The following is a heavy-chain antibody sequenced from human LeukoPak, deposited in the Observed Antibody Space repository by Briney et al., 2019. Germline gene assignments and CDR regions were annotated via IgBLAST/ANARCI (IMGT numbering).Heavy chain of an antibody. CDR2: INGDGSNV. D-gene: IGHD2-2*01. Sequence: GGSLRLSCAASGFTFSSYAMHWVRQAPGKGLVWVSHINGDGSNVNYADSVKGRFTISRDNAKNTLYLQMNSLRVEDTALYYCGRGKSPAAVDDWGQGTLVTVSS. CDR3: GRGKSPAAVDD. CDR1: GFTFSSYA. V-gene: IGHV3-74*01. J-gene: IGHJ4*02.